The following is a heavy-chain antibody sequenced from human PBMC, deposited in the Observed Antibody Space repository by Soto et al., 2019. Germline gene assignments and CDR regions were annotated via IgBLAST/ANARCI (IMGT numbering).Heavy chain of an antibody. CDR1: GYTFTSYD. CDR2: MNPNSGNT. CDR3: ARAEVATDYYYYYYMDV. D-gene: IGHD5-12*01. Sequence: ASVKVSCKASGYTFTSYDINWVRQATGQGLEWMGWMNPNSGNTGYAQKFQGRVTMTRNTSISTAYMELSSLRSEDTAVYYCARAEVATDYYYYYYMDVWDKGTTVTVSS. J-gene: IGHJ6*03. V-gene: IGHV1-8*01.